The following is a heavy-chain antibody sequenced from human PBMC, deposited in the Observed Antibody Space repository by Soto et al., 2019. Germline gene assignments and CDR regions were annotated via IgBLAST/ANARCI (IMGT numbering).Heavy chain of an antibody. V-gene: IGHV3-33*01. CDR1: GFTFSSYG. CDR3: ARGSRRGWYEYYFDY. CDR2: IWYDGSNK. Sequence: QVQLVESGGGVVQPGRSLRLSCAASGFTFSSYGMHWVRQAPGKGLEWVAVIWYDGSNKYYADSVKGRFTISRDNSKNTLYLQMNSLRAEDTAVYYCARGSRRGWYEYYFDYWGQGTLVTVSS. J-gene: IGHJ4*02. D-gene: IGHD6-19*01.